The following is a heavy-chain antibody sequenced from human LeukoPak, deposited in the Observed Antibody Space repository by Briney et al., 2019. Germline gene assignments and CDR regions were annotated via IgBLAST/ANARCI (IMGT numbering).Heavy chain of an antibody. J-gene: IGHJ4*02. CDR1: GYSFTSYW. D-gene: IGHD3-22*01. V-gene: IGHV5-51*01. CDR2: IYPGDSDT. CDR3: ARLISDDAGSSGLDY. Sequence: GESLKISCKGSGYSFTSYWIGWVRQMPGKGLEWMGIIYPGDSDTRYSPSFQGQVTISADKSISTAYLQRSSLKASDTAMYYCARLISDDAGSSGLDYWGQGTLVTVSS.